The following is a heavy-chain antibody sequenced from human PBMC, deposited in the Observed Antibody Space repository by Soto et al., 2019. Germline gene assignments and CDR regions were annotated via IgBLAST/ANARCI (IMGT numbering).Heavy chain of an antibody. J-gene: IGHJ5*02. CDR1: GYTFTGYY. CDR3: ARASADIVLVPAASFRFAP. V-gene: IGHV1-2*04. D-gene: IGHD2-2*01. CDR2: INPNSGGT. Sequence: ASVKVSCKASGYTFTGYYMHWVRQAPGQGLEWMGWINPNSGGTNYAQKFQGWVTMTRDTSISTAYMELSRLRSDDTAVYYCARASADIVLVPAASFRFAPWGQGTLVTVSS.